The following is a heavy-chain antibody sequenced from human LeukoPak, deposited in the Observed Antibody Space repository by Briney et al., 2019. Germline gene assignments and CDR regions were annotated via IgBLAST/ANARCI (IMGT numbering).Heavy chain of an antibody. J-gene: IGHJ4*02. Sequence: GASVKVSCKASGYTFTGYYMHWVRQAPGQGLEWMGWINPNSGGTNYAQKFQGRVTMTRDTSISTAYMELSRLRSDDTAVYYCARDPIAVVGGGSFDYWGQGILVTVSS. CDR2: INPNSGGT. D-gene: IGHD6-19*01. CDR3: ARDPIAVVGGGSFDY. CDR1: GYTFTGYY. V-gene: IGHV1-2*02.